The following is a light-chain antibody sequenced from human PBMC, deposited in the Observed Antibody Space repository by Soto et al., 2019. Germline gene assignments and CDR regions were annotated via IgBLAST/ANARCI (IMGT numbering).Light chain of an antibody. CDR3: QHYNSYSEA. V-gene: IGKV1-5*03. CDR1: QSISSW. Sequence: IQLTQSASFWSASGWPSVGITCRASQSISSWLAWYQQKPGKAPKLLIYKASTLKSGVPSRFSGSSSRTESTLTISSLQPDDFATYYFQHYNSYSEAFGQGTKVDIK. J-gene: IGKJ1*01. CDR2: KAS.